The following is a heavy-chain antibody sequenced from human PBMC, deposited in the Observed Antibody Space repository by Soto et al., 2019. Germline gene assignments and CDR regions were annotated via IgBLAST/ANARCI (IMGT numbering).Heavy chain of an antibody. CDR2: IYTSGST. Sequence: QVQLQESGPGLVKPSETLSLTCTVSGGSISNYYWTWIRQPAGKGLEWIGRIYTSGSTNYNPSLKSLVTLSVDTSRNQFSRKLSSVTAADTALYYCARQTTYSSSWFDYWGHGTLVTVSS. CDR1: GGSISNYY. D-gene: IGHD2-2*01. J-gene: IGHJ5*01. CDR3: ARQTTYSSSWFDY. V-gene: IGHV4-4*07.